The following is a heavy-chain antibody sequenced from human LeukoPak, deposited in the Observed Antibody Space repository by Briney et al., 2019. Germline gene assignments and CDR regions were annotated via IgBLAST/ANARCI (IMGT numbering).Heavy chain of an antibody. D-gene: IGHD6-6*01. CDR3: ARLAARRPNYYYYYMDV. J-gene: IGHJ6*03. CDR2: IIPIFGTA. CDR1: GGTFSSYA. Sequence: GSSVKVSCMTSGGTFSSYAIYWVRQAPGQGLEWMGGIIPIFGTANYAQKFQGRVTITADESTSTAYMELSSLRSEDTAVYYCARLAARRPNYYYYYMDVWGKGTTVTVSS. V-gene: IGHV1-69*01.